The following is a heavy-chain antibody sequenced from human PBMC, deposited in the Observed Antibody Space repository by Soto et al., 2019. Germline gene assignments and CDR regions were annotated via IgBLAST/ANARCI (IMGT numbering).Heavy chain of an antibody. V-gene: IGHV1-2*02. CDR3: ARGRKGFSSSCYVD. CDR1: GYTFTGYY. D-gene: IGHD6-13*01. J-gene: IGHJ4*02. Sequence: GASVKVSCKASGYTFTGYYMHWVRQAPGQGLEWMGWINPNSGGTNYAQKFQGRVTMTRDTSISTAYMELSSVTAADTAVYYCARGRKGFSSSCYVDWGQGTLVTVSS. CDR2: INPNSGGT.